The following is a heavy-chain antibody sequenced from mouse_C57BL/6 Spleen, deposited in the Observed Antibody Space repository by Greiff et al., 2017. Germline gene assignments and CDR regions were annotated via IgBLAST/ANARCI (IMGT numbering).Heavy chain of an antibody. CDR2: IDPSDSYT. CDR3: ARDRDYAMDY. Sequence: QVQLQQPGAELVKPGASVKLSCKASGYTFTSYWMQWVKQRPGQGLEWIGEIDPSDSYTNYNQKFKGKATLTVDTSSSTAYMQLSSLTSEDSAVYYCARDRDYAMDYWGQGTSVTVSS. CDR1: GYTFTSYW. J-gene: IGHJ4*01. V-gene: IGHV1-50*01.